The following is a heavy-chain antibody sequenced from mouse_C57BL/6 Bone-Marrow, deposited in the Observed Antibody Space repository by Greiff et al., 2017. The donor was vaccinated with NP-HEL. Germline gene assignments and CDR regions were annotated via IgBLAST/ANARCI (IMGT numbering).Heavy chain of an antibody. CDR2: INSDGGST. D-gene: IGHD2-1*01. J-gene: IGHJ4*01. V-gene: IGHV5-2*01. CDR1: EYEFPSHD. CDR3: AIYYGNYERAMDY. Sequence: EVQLQESGGGLVQPGESLKLSCESNEYEFPSHDMSWVRKTPEKRLELVAAINSDGGSTYYPDTMERRFIISRDNTKKTLYLQMSSLRSEDTALYYCAIYYGNYERAMDYWGQGTSVTVSS.